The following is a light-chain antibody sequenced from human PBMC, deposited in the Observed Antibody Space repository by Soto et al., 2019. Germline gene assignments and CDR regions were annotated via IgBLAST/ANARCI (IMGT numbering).Light chain of an antibody. J-gene: IGKJ4*01. CDR2: WAS. V-gene: IGKV4-1*01. CDR1: QTILYSSNNKHY. CDR3: QQYYSTPLT. Sequence: IVMTQSPDSLAVSLGERATIHCKSSQTILYSSNNKHYLAWYQQKPGQPPKLLIYWASTRDSGVPDRFSGSGSGTDFTLTISSLQAEDVAVYSCQQYYSTPLTFVGGTRVEIK.